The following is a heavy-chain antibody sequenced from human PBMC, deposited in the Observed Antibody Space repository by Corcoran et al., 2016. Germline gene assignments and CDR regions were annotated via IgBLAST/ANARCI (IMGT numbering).Heavy chain of an antibody. V-gene: IGHV4-34*01. CDR3: ARGPTVTTNTAYCYYGMDV. J-gene: IGHJ6*02. D-gene: IGHD4-17*01. CDR2: INHSGST. CDR1: GGSFSGYY. Sequence: QVQLQQWGAGLLKPSETLSLTCAVHGGSFSGYYWSWIRQPPGKGLEWIGEINHSGSTNYNPSLKSRVTISVDTSKNQLSLKLSSVTAADKAVYYCARGPTVTTNTAYCYYGMDVWGQGTTVTVSS.